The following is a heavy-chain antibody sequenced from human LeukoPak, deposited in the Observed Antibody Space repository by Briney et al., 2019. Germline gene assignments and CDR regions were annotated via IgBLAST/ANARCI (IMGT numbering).Heavy chain of an antibody. CDR1: GYTFTRYY. CDR3: ARVRSVRGSATYGMDV. V-gene: IGHV1-46*01. CDR2: INPSGGST. Sequence: ASVKVSCKASGYTFTRYYMHWVRQAPGQGLEWMGIINPSGGSTSYAQKFQGRVTMTRDTSISTAYMELSRLRSDDTAVYYCARVRSVRGSATYGMDVWGQGTTVTVSS. J-gene: IGHJ6*02. D-gene: IGHD3-10*01.